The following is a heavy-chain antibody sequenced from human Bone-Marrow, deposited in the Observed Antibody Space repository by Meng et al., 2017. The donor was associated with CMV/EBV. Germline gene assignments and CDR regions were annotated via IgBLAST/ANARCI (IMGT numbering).Heavy chain of an antibody. CDR3: ASGAYSYGFDCDY. V-gene: IGHV4-4*02. CDR1: GGSNRSSNW. Sequence: GSGGSNRSSNWWSWVRQPPGKGLEWIGEIYHSGSTNYNPSLKSRVTISVDKSKNQFSLKLSSVTAADTAVYYCASGAYSYGFDCDYWGQGTLVTVSS. D-gene: IGHD5-18*01. CDR2: IYHSGST. J-gene: IGHJ4*02.